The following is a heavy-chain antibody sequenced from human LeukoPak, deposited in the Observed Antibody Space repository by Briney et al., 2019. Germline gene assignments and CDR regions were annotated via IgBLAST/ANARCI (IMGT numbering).Heavy chain of an antibody. Sequence: GGSLRLSCAAAGFIFDHYGMYWVRQAPGKGLEWVSFTRXDGXDEYYADSVKGRFTISRDNSKNTLYLQMNSLRAEDTAVYYCXXDGVXYYASWSVYSPSYFXMDVWDKGTTVTVSS. CDR3: XXDGVXYYASWSVYSPSYFXMDV. J-gene: IGHJ6*03. CDR2: TRXDGXDE. V-gene: IGHV3-30*02. D-gene: IGHD3-3*01. CDR1: GFIFDHYG.